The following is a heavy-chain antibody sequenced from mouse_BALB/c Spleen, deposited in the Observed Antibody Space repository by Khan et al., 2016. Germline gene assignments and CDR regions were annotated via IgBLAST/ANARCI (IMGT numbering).Heavy chain of an antibody. D-gene: IGHD1-1*01. CDR3: ARAGYYGYLAY. J-gene: IGHJ3*01. Sequence: EVKLLESGGGLAHPGGSLKLSCAASGFDFSRYWMSWVRQAPGKGLEWIGEINPDSYTINYTPSLKDKFIISRDNAKNTLYLQMSKVRSEDTALYYCARAGYYGYLAYWGQGTLVTVSA. CDR2: INPDSYTI. V-gene: IGHV4-1*02. CDR1: GFDFSRYW.